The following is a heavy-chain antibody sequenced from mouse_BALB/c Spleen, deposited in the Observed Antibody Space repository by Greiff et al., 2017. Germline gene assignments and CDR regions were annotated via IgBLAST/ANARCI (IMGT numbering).Heavy chain of an antibody. Sequence: EVQLVESGGGLVQPGGSLKLSCAASGFTFSSYGMSWVRQTPDKRLELVATINSNGGSTYYPDSVKGRFTISRDNAKNTLYLQMSSLKSEDTAMYYCARGLWPTTGFAYWGQGTLVTVSA. D-gene: IGHD1-1*02. J-gene: IGHJ3*01. CDR2: INSNGGST. V-gene: IGHV5-6-3*01. CDR1: GFTFSSYG. CDR3: ARGLWPTTGFAY.